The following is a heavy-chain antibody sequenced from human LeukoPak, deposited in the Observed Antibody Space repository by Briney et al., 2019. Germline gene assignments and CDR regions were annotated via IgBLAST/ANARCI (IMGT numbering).Heavy chain of an antibody. CDR3: ASRRVMTRSFKY. D-gene: IGHD2-8*01. V-gene: IGHV4-34*01. Sequence: SETLSLTCAVYGGSFSSYYWSWLRQPPGEGLDWIGVINHSASTNYNSSLKRRVTISVDKSENHFSLKLRSVTAADTAVYYCASRRVMTRSFKYWGQGTLVTVSS. CDR2: INHSAST. CDR1: GGSFSSYY. J-gene: IGHJ4*02.